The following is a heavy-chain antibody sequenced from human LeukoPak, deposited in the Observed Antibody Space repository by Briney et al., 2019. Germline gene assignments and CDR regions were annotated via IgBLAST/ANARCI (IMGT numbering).Heavy chain of an antibody. CDR3: AKGQGWYVDY. J-gene: IGHJ4*02. CDR1: GFTFSGYG. D-gene: IGHD6-19*01. Sequence: GGSLRLSCAASGFTFSGYGMHWVRQAPGKGLGWVAFIQYDGSNEKYVDSVKGRFTVSRDNSKNMLYLQMNSLRAEDTSVYYCAKGQGWYVDYWGQGTLVTVSS. CDR2: IQYDGSNE. V-gene: IGHV3-30*02.